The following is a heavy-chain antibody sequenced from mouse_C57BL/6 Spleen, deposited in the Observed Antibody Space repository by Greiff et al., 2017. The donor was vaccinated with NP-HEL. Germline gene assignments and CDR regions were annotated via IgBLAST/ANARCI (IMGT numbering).Heavy chain of an antibody. CDR2: IYPGDGDT. CDR3: ARGGVSSYWYFDV. Sequence: QVQLQQSGAELVKPGASVKISCKASGYAFSSYWMNWVKQRPGKGLEWIGQIYPGDGDTNYNGKFKGKATLTADKSSSTAYMQLSSLTSEDSAVYFCARGGVSSYWYFDVWGTGTTVTVSS. V-gene: IGHV1-80*01. J-gene: IGHJ1*03. CDR1: GYAFSSYW. D-gene: IGHD1-1*01.